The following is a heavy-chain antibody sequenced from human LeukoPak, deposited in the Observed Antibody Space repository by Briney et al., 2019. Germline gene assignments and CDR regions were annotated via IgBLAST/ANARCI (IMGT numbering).Heavy chain of an antibody. CDR3: ARGGELAYCGGDCYSRLNWFDP. D-gene: IGHD2-21*02. CDR2: INPNSGGT. J-gene: IGHJ5*02. V-gene: IGHV1-2*02. Sequence: ASVKFSCKASGYTFTSYGISWVRQAPGQGLEWMGWINPNSGGTNYAQKFQGRVTMTRDTSISTAYMELSRLRSDDTAVYYCARGGELAYCGGDCYSRLNWFDPWGQGTLVTVSS. CDR1: GYTFTSYG.